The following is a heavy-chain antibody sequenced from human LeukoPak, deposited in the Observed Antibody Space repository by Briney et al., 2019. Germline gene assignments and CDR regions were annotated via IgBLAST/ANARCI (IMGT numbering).Heavy chain of an antibody. Sequence: SETLSLTCTVSGGSISSYYWSWIRQPPGKGLEWIGYISYSGTTNYNPSLKSRVTISVDTSKNQFSLRLTSVTAADTAVYYCAREEIRSYTFDYWGQGTLVTVSS. CDR3: AREEIRSYTFDY. CDR2: ISYSGTT. V-gene: IGHV4-59*01. D-gene: IGHD1-26*01. CDR1: GGSISSYY. J-gene: IGHJ4*02.